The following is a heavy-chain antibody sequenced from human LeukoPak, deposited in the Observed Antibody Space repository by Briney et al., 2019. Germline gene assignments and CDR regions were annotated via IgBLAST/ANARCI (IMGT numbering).Heavy chain of an antibody. CDR2: IYYSGGT. CDR3: ARDRWGNPPDY. CDR1: GGSVSSGSYY. D-gene: IGHD4-23*01. J-gene: IGHJ4*02. V-gene: IGHV4-61*01. Sequence: SETLSLTCTVPGGSVSSGSYYWSWIRQPPGKGLEWIGYIYYSGGTNYNPSLKSRVTISVDTSKNQFSLKLSSVTAADTAVYYCARDRWGNPPDYWGQGTLVTVSS.